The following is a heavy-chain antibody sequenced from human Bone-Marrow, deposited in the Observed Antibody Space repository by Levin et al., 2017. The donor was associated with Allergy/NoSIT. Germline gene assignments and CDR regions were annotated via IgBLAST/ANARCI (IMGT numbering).Heavy chain of an antibody. V-gene: IGHV3-74*01. CDR1: GFSFSNYW. Sequence: LSGGSLRLSCAASGFSFSNYWMHWVRQAPGKGLVWVSRISSDGSSTSYADSVKGRFTISRDNAKNTTYLQMNSLRAEDTAVYYCARAQAVTGTGGYYWGQGTLVTVSS. J-gene: IGHJ4*02. D-gene: IGHD6-19*01. CDR3: ARAQAVTGTGGYY. CDR2: ISSDGSST.